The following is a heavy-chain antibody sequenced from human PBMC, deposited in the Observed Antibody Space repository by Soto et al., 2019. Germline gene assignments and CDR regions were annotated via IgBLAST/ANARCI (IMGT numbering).Heavy chain of an antibody. CDR2: IYFRGNT. Sequence: QLQLQESGPGLVKPSETLSLTCSVSGDSINSDKYYWGWIRQPPGKGLEWIGSIYFRGNTCYNPSLQTRVTISLAKSKSPFSQKLNSVTAADSAVYFCARLEGLATISYYFDFWGQGALVTVSS. V-gene: IGHV4-39*01. D-gene: IGHD3-9*01. J-gene: IGHJ4*02. CDR1: GDSINSDKYY. CDR3: ARLEGLATISYYFDF.